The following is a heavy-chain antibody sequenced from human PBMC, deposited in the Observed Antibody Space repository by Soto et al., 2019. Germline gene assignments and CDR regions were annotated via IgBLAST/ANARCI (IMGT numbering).Heavy chain of an antibody. D-gene: IGHD2-2*01. CDR1: GFTFRSFA. V-gene: IGHV3-23*01. CDR2: STVSGAT. CDR3: AKEPEMPGRGLDY. J-gene: IGHJ4*02. Sequence: GGSLRLSCAASGFTFRSFAMAWVRQAPGKGLEWFSTSTVSGATVYADSVRGRFTIFRDNSRNTLHLQMNSLGAEDTAMYYCAKEPEMPGRGLDYWGQGTLVTVSS.